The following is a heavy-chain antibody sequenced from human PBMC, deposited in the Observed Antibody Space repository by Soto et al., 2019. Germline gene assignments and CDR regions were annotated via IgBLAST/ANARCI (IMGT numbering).Heavy chain of an antibody. CDR3: ARGGVARPAC. V-gene: IGHV3-48*01. CDR2: ISSSTSTI. Sequence: GGSLRLSCAASGFTFSSYTMNWVRQAPGKGLEWVSCISSSTSTIEYADSVKGRFTISRDNAKNSLYLQMNSLRAEDTAVYYCARGGVARPACWGKGTRVTVS. D-gene: IGHD2-2*02. J-gene: IGHJ4*02. CDR1: GFTFSSYT.